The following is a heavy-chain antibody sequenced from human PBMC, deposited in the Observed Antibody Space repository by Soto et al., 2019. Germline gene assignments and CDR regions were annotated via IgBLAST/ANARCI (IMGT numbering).Heavy chain of an antibody. CDR1: GGSFSGYY. V-gene: IGHV4-34*01. Sequence: ASETLSLTCAVYGGSFSGYYWSWIRQPPGKGLEWIGEINHSGSTNYNPSLKSRVTISVDTSKNQFSLKLSSVTAADTAVYYCARERRFTIFGVVRPSGAFDIWGQGTMVTVSS. CDR3: ARERRFTIFGVVRPSGAFDI. CDR2: INHSGST. D-gene: IGHD3-3*01. J-gene: IGHJ3*02.